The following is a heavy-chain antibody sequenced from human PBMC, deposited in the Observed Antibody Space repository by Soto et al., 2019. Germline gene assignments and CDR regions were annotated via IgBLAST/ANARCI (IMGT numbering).Heavy chain of an antibody. CDR2: IYYSGST. J-gene: IGHJ4*02. Sequence: PSETLSLTCTVSGGSISSGGYYWSWIRQHPGKGLEWIGYIYYSGSTYYNPSLKSRVTISVDTSKNQFSLKLSSVTAADTAVYYCAREYPSCSGGSCSFPLDYWGQGTLVTVSS. D-gene: IGHD2-15*01. CDR1: GGSISSGGYY. V-gene: IGHV4-31*03. CDR3: AREYPSCSGGSCSFPLDY.